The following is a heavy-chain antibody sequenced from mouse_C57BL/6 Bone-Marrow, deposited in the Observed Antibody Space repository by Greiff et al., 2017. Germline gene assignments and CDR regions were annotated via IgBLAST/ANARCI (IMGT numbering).Heavy chain of an antibody. CDR2: IDPNSGGT. J-gene: IGHJ2*01. CDR3: GRRGRNYFDY. CDR1: GYTFTSYW. V-gene: IGHV1-72*01. Sequence: QVKLQQPGAELVKPGASVKLSCKASGYTFTSYWMHWVKQRPGRGLEWIGRIDPNSGGTKYNEKFKSKATLTVDKHSSTAYLQRSSRTSKDAAVYDCGRRGRNYFDYWGQGTTLTVSS.